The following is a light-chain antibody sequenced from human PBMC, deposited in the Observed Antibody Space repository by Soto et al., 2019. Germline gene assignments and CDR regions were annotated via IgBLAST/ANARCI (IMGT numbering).Light chain of an antibody. J-gene: IGLJ1*01. CDR2: DVS. CDR3: SSYAGSNIPYV. V-gene: IGLV2-11*01. CDR1: SSDVGTYNS. Sequence: QSALTQPRSVSGSPGQSVTISCTGTSSDVGTYNSVSWYQQYPGKAPKPTIYDVSKRPSGVPDRFSGSKSDNTASLTISGLQAEDEADYYCSSYAGSNIPYVFGTGTKVTVL.